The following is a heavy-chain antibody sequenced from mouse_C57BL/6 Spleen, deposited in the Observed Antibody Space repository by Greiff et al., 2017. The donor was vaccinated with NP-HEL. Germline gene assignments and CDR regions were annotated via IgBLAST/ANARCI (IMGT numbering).Heavy chain of an antibody. CDR1: GYSITSGYY. CDR2: ISYDGSN. J-gene: IGHJ4*01. Sequence: DVQLQESGPGLVKPSQSLSLTCSVTGYSITSGYYWNWIRQFPGNKLEWMGYISYDGSNNYNPSLKNRISITRDTSKNQFFLKLNSVTTEDTATYYCARGGSYDAMDYWGQGTSVTVSS. V-gene: IGHV3-6*01. D-gene: IGHD1-1*02. CDR3: ARGGSYDAMDY.